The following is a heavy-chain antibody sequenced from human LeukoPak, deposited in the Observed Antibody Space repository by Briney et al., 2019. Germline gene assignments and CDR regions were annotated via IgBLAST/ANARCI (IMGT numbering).Heavy chain of an antibody. CDR2: ISLRGDST. Sequence: GGSLRLSCAASGFTFSSYAMRWVRQVPGKGLEWVSGISLRGDSTYYADSVKGRFTVSRDNSRNTLYLQMNSLRADDTALYYCAKHLRQGSYHDYYYGMDVWGQGTTVTVSS. D-gene: IGHD1-14*01. CDR3: AKHLRQGSYHDYYYGMDV. J-gene: IGHJ6*02. CDR1: GFTFSSYA. V-gene: IGHV3-23*01.